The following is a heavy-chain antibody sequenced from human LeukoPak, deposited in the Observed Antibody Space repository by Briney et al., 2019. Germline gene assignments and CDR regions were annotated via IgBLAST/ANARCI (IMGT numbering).Heavy chain of an antibody. CDR3: AREELEPSTHPFDP. CDR1: GITFSGHW. Sequence: GGSLRLSCAASGITFSGHWMHWVRQTPGQGLVCVSRINGDGSSTAYADSVKGRFTISRDNAKNTVYLQMNTLRVDDTAVYYCAREELEPSTHPFDPWGQGTLVTVSS. CDR2: INGDGSST. D-gene: IGHD1-7*01. V-gene: IGHV3-74*03. J-gene: IGHJ5*02.